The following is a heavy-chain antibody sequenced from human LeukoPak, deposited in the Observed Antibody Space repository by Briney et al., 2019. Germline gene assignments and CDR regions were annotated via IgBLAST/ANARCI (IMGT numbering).Heavy chain of an antibody. CDR3: ARDQGRGYSYGS. J-gene: IGHJ4*02. CDR1: GFTFSSYS. CDR2: ISSSSSYI. D-gene: IGHD5-18*01. Sequence: GGPLRLSCAASGFTFSSYSMNWVRPAPGKGLEWVSSISSSSSYIYYADSVKGRFTISRDNAKNSLYLQMNSLRAEDAAVYYCARDQGRGYSYGSRGQGTLVTVSS. V-gene: IGHV3-21*01.